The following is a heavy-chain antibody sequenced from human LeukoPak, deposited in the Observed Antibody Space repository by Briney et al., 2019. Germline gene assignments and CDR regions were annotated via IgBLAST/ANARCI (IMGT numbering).Heavy chain of an antibody. V-gene: IGHV4-34*01. D-gene: IGHD3-22*01. J-gene: IGHJ1*01. CDR1: GGSFSGYY. CDR2: INHSGST. Sequence: PSETLSLTCAVYGGSFSGYYWSWIRQPPGKGLEWIGEINHSGSTNYNPSLKSRVTISVDTSKNQFYLTLSSVTAADTAVYYCASRFYYYDSSGYYERIKPLHRYFQHWGQGTLVTVSS. CDR3: ASRFYYYDSSGYYERIKPLHRYFQH.